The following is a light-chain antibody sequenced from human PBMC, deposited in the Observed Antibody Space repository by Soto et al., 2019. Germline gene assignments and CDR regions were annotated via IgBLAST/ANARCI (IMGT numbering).Light chain of an antibody. V-gene: IGLV3-1*01. CDR1: KLGNKY. CDR2: EDT. Sequence: SYELTQPPSVSVSPGQTATITCSGDKLGNKYASWYQQKPGQSPVQVIYEDTKRPSGIPERFSGPNSGNTATLTISGTQAMDEADYYCQAWVTGTGVFGGGTKLTVL. CDR3: QAWVTGTGV. J-gene: IGLJ2*01.